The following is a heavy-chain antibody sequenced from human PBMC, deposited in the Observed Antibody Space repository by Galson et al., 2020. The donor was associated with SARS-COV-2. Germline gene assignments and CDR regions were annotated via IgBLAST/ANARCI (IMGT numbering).Heavy chain of an antibody. CDR2: INSSGST. Sequence: SETLSLTCAVYGGSFSGYYWSWIRQPPGKGLEWIGEINSSGSTNYNPSLKSRVTISVDTSKNHFSLKLSSVTAADTAVYYCARESRWELYFDYWGQGTLVTVSS. V-gene: IGHV4-34*01. CDR1: GGSFSGYY. J-gene: IGHJ4*02. D-gene: IGHD1-26*01. CDR3: ARESRWELYFDY.